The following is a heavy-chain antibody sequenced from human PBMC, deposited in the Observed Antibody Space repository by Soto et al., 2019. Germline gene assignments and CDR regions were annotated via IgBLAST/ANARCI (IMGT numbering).Heavy chain of an antibody. J-gene: IGHJ4*02. V-gene: IGHV3-11*01. Sequence: GGSLRLSCAASGFTFSDYYMTWIRQAPGKGLEWVSYISSGGSSIYYADSVKGRFTISRDNAKNSLYLQMNSLRAEDTAMYYCASLAIGTIIRGAPDFWGQGTLVTVLL. D-gene: IGHD3-10*01. CDR1: GFTFSDYY. CDR2: ISSGGSSI. CDR3: ASLAIGTIIRGAPDF.